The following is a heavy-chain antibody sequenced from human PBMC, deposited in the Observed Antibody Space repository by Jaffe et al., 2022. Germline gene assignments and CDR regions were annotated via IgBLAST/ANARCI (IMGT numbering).Heavy chain of an antibody. Sequence: EVQLVESGGGLVQPGGSLRLSCAASGFTFSSYWMHWVRQAPGKGLVWVSRINSDGSSTSYADSVKGRFTISRDNAKNTLYLQMNSLRAEDTAVYYCARPYRHGSGWYRGSDDAFDIWGQGTMVTVSS. V-gene: IGHV3-74*01. CDR3: ARPYRHGSGWYRGSDDAFDI. D-gene: IGHD6-19*01. CDR2: INSDGSST. J-gene: IGHJ3*02. CDR1: GFTFSSYW.